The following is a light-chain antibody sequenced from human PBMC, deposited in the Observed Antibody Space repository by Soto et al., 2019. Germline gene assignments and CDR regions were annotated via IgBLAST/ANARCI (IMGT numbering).Light chain of an antibody. CDR3: QSYDSSLSGVV. J-gene: IGLJ2*01. CDR2: GNS. Sequence: QSVLTQPPSVSGAPGQRVTISCTGSSSNIGAGYDVHWYQQFPGTAPKLLIYGNSNRPSGVQDRFSGSKSGTSASLAITGLQAEDEADYYCQSYDSSLSGVVFGGGTKLTVL. CDR1: SSNIGAGYD. V-gene: IGLV1-40*01.